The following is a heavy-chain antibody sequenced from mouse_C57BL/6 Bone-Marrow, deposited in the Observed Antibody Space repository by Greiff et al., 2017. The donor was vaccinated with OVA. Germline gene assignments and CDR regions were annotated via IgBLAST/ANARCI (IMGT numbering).Heavy chain of an antibody. CDR3: ARHSSSYVDY. CDR1: GFTFSDYY. Sequence: EVQLVESGGGLVQPGGSLKLSCAASGFTFSDYYMYWVRQTPEKRLEWVAYISNGGGSTYYPDTVKGRVTISRDNAKNTLYLQMSRLKSEDTAMYYCARHSSSYVDYWGQGTTLTVSS. V-gene: IGHV5-12*01. D-gene: IGHD1-1*01. CDR2: ISNGGGST. J-gene: IGHJ2*01.